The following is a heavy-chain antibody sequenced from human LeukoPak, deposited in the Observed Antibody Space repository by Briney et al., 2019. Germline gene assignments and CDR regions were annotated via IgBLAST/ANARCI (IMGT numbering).Heavy chain of an antibody. CDR2: MSGSGGDT. D-gene: IGHD3-22*01. CDR1: GFTFSRST. J-gene: IGHJ4*02. CDR3: AKEGRLTVAAVVVENYFDY. V-gene: IGHV3-23*01. Sequence: PGGSLRLSCVGSGFTFSRSTMSWVRLAPGKGLEWVSGMSGSGGDTYYTDSVKGRFTISRDNSGTTVSLQMNSLTTDDTAVYFCAKEGRLTVAAVVVENYFDYWGQGTPVIVSA.